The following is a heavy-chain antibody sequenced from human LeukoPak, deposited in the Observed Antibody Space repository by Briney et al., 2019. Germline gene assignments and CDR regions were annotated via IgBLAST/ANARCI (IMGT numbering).Heavy chain of an antibody. CDR3: AKDLYYYDSSGLGGFDY. CDR2: INDDETST. Sequence: GGSLRLSCAASGFSFSSSWMHWVRQVPGKGLEWVSRINDDETSTTYAESVKGRFTISRDNSKNTLYLQMNSLRAEDTAVYYCAKDLYYYDSSGLGGFDYWGQGTLVTVSS. CDR1: GFSFSSSW. D-gene: IGHD3-22*01. J-gene: IGHJ4*02. V-gene: IGHV3-74*01.